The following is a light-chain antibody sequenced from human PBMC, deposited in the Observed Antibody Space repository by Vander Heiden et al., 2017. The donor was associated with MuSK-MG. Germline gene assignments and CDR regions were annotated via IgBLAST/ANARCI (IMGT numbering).Light chain of an antibody. Sequence: EIVLTQSPATLSLSPGERATLSCRASQSVSSYLAWYQQKPGQAPRLLIYDASNRATGIPARFSGSGSGTDFTLTISSREPEDFAVYYCQGHSNWPHYTFGHGTKLDIK. J-gene: IGKJ3*01. V-gene: IGKV3-11*01. CDR2: DAS. CDR1: QSVSSY. CDR3: QGHSNWPHYT.